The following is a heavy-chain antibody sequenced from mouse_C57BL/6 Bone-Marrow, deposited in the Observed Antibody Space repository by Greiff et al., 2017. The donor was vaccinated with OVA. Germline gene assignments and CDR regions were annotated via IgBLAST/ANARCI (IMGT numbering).Heavy chain of an antibody. J-gene: IGHJ4*01. CDR1: GYTFTSYW. CDR3: ARRGAMDY. CDR2: IDPSDSYT. V-gene: IGHV1-69*01. Sequence: QVQLQQPGAELVMPGASVKLSCKASGYTFTSYWMHWVKQRPGPGLEWIGEIDPSDSYTNYNQKFKGKSTLTVDKSSSTAYMQLSSLTSEDSAVYYCARRGAMDYWGQGTSVTVSS.